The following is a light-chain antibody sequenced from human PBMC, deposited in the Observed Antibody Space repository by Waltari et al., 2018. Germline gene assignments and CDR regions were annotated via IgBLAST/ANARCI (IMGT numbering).Light chain of an antibody. V-gene: IGKV4-1*01. Sequence: DIVMTQSPDSLAVSLGERATINCKSSQSVLYNSNNKNYLAWYQQKPGQPPKLLIYWASTRESGVPGRFRGSGSGTHFTLTITSLEAEDVAIYYWQQYYSIPLTFGGGTRMEIK. CDR3: QQYYSIPLT. CDR2: WAS. J-gene: IGKJ4*01. CDR1: QSVLYNSNNKNY.